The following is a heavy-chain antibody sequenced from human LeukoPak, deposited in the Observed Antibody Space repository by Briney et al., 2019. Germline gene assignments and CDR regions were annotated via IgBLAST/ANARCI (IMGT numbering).Heavy chain of an antibody. CDR2: ISGSGDTT. Sequence: GGSLRLSCAASGFTFTTYVMTWVRQTPGKGLEWVSAISGSGDTTHYADSVEGRFTISRDNSKRTLFLQMDSLRAEDTAVYYCAKVFTRYSSGWYYFDYWGQGTLVTVSS. CDR1: GFTFTTYV. J-gene: IGHJ4*02. D-gene: IGHD6-19*01. CDR3: AKVFTRYSSGWYYFDY. V-gene: IGHV3-23*01.